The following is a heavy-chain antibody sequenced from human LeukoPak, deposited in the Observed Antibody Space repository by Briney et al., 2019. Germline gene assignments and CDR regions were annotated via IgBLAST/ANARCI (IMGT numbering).Heavy chain of an antibody. D-gene: IGHD3-22*01. CDR2: IRYDGSVT. J-gene: IGHJ4*02. CDR3: ARGSTYYDSSGQVPFDY. CDR1: GFSFSSYG. Sequence: SGGSLRLSCAASGFSFSSYGMHWVRQAPGKGLEWVAVIRYDGSVTYYADSVKGRFTISRDNAKNSLYLQMNSLRAEDTAVYYCARGSTYYDSSGQVPFDYWGQGTLVTVSS. V-gene: IGHV3-33*08.